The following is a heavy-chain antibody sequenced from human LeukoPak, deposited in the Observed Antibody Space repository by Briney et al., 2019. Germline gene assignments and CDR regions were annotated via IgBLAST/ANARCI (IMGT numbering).Heavy chain of an antibody. V-gene: IGHV3-21*01. CDR2: ISSSSSYI. D-gene: IGHD1-26*01. J-gene: IGHJ4*02. CDR3: AREWELLEAFDY. Sequence: GGSLRLSCAASGFTFSSYSMDWVRQAPGKGLEWVSSISSSSSYIYYADSVKGRFTISRDNAKNSLYLQMNSLRAEDTAVYYCAREWELLEAFDYWGQGTLVTVSS. CDR1: GFTFSSYS.